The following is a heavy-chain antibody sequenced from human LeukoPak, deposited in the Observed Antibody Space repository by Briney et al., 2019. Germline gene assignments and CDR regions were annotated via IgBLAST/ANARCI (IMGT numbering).Heavy chain of an antibody. V-gene: IGHV3-30*03. Sequence: GGSLRLSCAASGFTFSSYGMHWVRQAPGKGLEWVAVISYDGSNKYYADSVKGRFTISRDNSKNTLYLQMNSLRAEDTAVYYCARALAVAGRDPSKNYFDYWGQGTLVTVSS. CDR2: ISYDGSNK. J-gene: IGHJ4*02. D-gene: IGHD6-19*01. CDR3: ARALAVAGRDPSKNYFDY. CDR1: GFTFSSYG.